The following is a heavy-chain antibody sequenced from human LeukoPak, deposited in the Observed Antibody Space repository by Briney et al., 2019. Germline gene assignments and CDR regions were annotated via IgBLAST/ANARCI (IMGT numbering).Heavy chain of an antibody. D-gene: IGHD5-18*01. CDR3: AREVEGIRSYGYENYYYGMDV. J-gene: IGHJ6*02. CDR2: INPNSGGT. Sequence: ASVKVSCKASGYTFTGYYMHWVRQAPGQGLEWMGRINPNSGGTNYAQKFQGRVTMTRDTSISTAYMELSRLRSDDTAVYYCAREVEGIRSYGYENYYYGMDVWGQGTTVTVSS. CDR1: GYTFTGYY. V-gene: IGHV1-2*06.